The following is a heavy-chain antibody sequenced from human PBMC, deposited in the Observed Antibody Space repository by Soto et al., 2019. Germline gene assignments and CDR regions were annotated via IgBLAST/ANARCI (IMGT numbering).Heavy chain of an antibody. Sequence: PGESLKISCEGSGFSFSKYKIGWVRQMPGKGLEWMGIIYPGDSDTRYSPSFQGQVTISADKSISTAYLQWSSLKASDTAMYYCARHGPDFWSGYGMDVWGQGTTVTVSS. CDR3: ARHGPDFWSGYGMDV. V-gene: IGHV5-51*01. J-gene: IGHJ6*02. CDR2: IYPGDSDT. D-gene: IGHD3-3*01. CDR1: GFSFSKYK.